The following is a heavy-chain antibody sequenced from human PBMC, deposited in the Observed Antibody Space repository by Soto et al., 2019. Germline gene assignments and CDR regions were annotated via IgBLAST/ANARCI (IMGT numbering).Heavy chain of an antibody. CDR2: IGSSSSTI. CDR3: ARIQYCSSTSCPLGV. Sequence: GGSLRLCCAASGFTFSSYSMNWVRQAPGKGLEWVSYIGSSSSTIYYADSVKGRFTISRDNAKNSLYLQMNSLRDEDTAVYYCARIQYCSSTSCPLGVWGQGTTVTVSS. V-gene: IGHV3-48*02. D-gene: IGHD2-2*01. CDR1: GFTFSSYS. J-gene: IGHJ6*02.